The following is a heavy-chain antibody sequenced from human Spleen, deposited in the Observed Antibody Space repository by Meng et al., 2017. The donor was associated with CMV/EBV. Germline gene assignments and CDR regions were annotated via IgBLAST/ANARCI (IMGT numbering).Heavy chain of an antibody. Sequence: GESLKISCAASGFTFSDYYMSWIRQAPGKGLEWVSYISTSGGTIYYADSVKGRFTISRDNAKNSLYLQMNSLRAEDTAVYYCARDRGDCSSTSCYRDVQDAGLDYYYYYAMDVWGQGTTVTVSS. CDR2: ISTSGGTI. CDR1: GFTFSDYY. J-gene: IGHJ6*02. CDR3: ARDRGDCSSTSCYRDVQDAGLDYYYYYAMDV. D-gene: IGHD2-2*02. V-gene: IGHV3-11*01.